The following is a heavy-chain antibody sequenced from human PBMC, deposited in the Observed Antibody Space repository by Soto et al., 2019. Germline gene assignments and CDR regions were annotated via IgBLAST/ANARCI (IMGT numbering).Heavy chain of an antibody. J-gene: IGHJ5*02. V-gene: IGHV3-23*01. CDR2: ISGSGGST. CDR3: AKGDDGSGSYPVGVTYNWFDP. Sequence: EVQLLESGGGLVQPGGSLRLSCAASGFTFSSYAMSWVRQAPGKGLEWVSAISGSGGSTYYADSVKGRFTISRDNSKNTLYLQMNSLRAEDTAVYYCAKGDDGSGSYPVGVTYNWFDPWGQGTLVTVSS. CDR1: GFTFSSYA. D-gene: IGHD3-10*01.